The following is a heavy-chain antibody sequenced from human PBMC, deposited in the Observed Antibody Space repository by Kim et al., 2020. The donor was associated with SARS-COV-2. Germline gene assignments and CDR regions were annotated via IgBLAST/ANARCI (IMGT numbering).Heavy chain of an antibody. CDR1: GFTFISYT. CDR3: VRALYVDNDYFYWY. CDR2: IFSSGTST. J-gene: IGHJ2*01. V-gene: IGHV3-21*01. D-gene: IGHD4-17*01. Sequence: GGSLRLSCAASGFTFISYTMNWVRQAPGKGLEWVSSIFSSGTSTYYSDSVKGRFTISRDNAKNSLSLQMNSLRADDTAVYYCVRALYVDNDYFYWY.